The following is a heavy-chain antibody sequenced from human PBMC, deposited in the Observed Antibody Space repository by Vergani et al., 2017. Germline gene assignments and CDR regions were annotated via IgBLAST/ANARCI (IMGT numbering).Heavy chain of an antibody. J-gene: IGHJ4*02. CDR1: GFTFSSYA. V-gene: IGHV3-23*01. CDR3: ARGPYYYDSSGYGT. D-gene: IGHD3-22*01. Sequence: ELQLLESGGGLVQPGGSLRLSCAASGFTFSSYAMSWVRQAPGKGLEWVSAISGSGGSTYYADSVKGRFTISRDNSKNTLYLQMNSLRAEDTAVYYCARGPYYYDSSGYGTWGQGTLVTVSS. CDR2: ISGSGGST.